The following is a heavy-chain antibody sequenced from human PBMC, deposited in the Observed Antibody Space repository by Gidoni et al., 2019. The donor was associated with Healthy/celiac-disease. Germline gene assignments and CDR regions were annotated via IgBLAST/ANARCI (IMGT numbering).Heavy chain of an antibody. CDR3: APVLSYGMDV. CDR1: GYTVNGYY. D-gene: IGHD3-10*01. CDR2: INPNSGGT. J-gene: IGHJ6*02. Sequence: QAQLVQSGAEPTKPCASVKVPCKASGYTVNGYYTHWVRQAPGQGLEWMGWINPNSGGTNYAQKFQGRVTLTRDTSISTAYMELSRLRSDDTAVYYCAPVLSYGMDVWGQGTTVTVSS. V-gene: IGHV1-2*02.